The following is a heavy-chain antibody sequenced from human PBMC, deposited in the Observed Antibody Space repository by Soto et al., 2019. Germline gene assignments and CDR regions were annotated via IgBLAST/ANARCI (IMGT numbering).Heavy chain of an antibody. CDR3: ARARYSGYEGGRDYYYYYMDV. CDR2: IIPILGIA. CDR1: GGTFSSYT. D-gene: IGHD5-12*01. J-gene: IGHJ6*03. Sequence: ASVKVSCKASGGTFSSYTISWVRQAPGQGLEWMGRIIPILGIANYAQKFQGRVTITADKSTSTAYMELSSLRSEDTAVYYCARARYSGYEGGRDYYYYYMDVWGKGTTVTVSS. V-gene: IGHV1-69*02.